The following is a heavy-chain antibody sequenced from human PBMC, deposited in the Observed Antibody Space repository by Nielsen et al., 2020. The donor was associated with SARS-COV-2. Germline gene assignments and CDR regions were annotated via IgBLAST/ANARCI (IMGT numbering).Heavy chain of an antibody. CDR2: INHSGST. V-gene: IGHV4-34*01. CDR1: GGSFSGYY. D-gene: IGHD6-19*01. Sequence: SETLSLTCAVYGGSFSGYYWSWIRQPPGKGLEWIGEINHSGSTNYNPSLKSRVTISVDTSKNQFSLKLSSVTAADTAVYYCARAPQWLVGGGWFDPWGQGTLVTVSS. J-gene: IGHJ5*02. CDR3: ARAPQWLVGGGWFDP.